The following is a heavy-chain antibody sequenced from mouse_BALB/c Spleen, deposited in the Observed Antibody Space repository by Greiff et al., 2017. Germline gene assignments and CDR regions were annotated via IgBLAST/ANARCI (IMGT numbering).Heavy chain of an antibody. D-gene: IGHD2-4*01. J-gene: IGHJ4*01. V-gene: IGHV1-87*01. CDR2: IYPGDGDT. CDR3: ARRDDYADAMDY. Sequence: QVQLQQSGAELARPGASVKLSCKASGYTFTSYWMQWVKQRPGQGLEWIGAIYPGDGDTRYTQKFKGKATLTADKSSSTAYMQLSSLASEDSAVYYCARRDDYADAMDYWGQGTSVTVSS. CDR1: GYTFTSYW.